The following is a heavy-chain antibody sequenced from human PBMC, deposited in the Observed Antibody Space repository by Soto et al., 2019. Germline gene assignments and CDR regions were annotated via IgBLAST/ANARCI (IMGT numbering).Heavy chain of an antibody. J-gene: IGHJ4*02. CDR1: GYTFTSYA. D-gene: IGHD6-13*01. CDR2: INAGNGNT. V-gene: IGHV1-3*01. Sequence: ASVKVSCKASGYTFTSYAMHWVRQAPGQRLEWMGWINAGNGNTKYSQKFQGRVTITRDTSASTAYMELNSLRAEDTAVYYCAKGRYSSSWYCLDYWGQGTLVTVSS. CDR3: AKGRYSSSWYCLDY.